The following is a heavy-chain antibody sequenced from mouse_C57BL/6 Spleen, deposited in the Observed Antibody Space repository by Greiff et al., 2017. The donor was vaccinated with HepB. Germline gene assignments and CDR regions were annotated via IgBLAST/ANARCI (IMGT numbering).Heavy chain of an antibody. CDR1: GYTFTDYN. Sequence: VQLQQSGPELVKPGASVKIPCKASGYTFTDYNMDWVKQSHGKSLEWIGDINPNNGGTIYNQKFKGKATLTVDKSSSTAYMELRSLTSEDTAVYYCARWGLGRSAYWGQGTLVTVSA. J-gene: IGHJ3*01. CDR3: ARWGLGRSAY. V-gene: IGHV1-18*01. CDR2: INPNNGGT. D-gene: IGHD4-1*01.